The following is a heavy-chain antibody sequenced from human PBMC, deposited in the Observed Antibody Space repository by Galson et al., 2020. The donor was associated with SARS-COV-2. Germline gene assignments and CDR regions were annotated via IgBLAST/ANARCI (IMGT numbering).Heavy chain of an antibody. V-gene: IGHV3-48*01. D-gene: IGHD6-13*01. CDR1: GLFFSTNA. CDR2: VSSTSNSV. J-gene: IGHJ4*02. CDR3: ATYKNSWLDY. Sequence: GESLKISCAASGLFFSTNAMNWVRQVPGKGLEWVSYVSSTSNSVYYADSVKGRFTISRDNAKNSLFLQMNSLRVEDTAVYFCATYKNSWLDYWGPGTPVAVSS.